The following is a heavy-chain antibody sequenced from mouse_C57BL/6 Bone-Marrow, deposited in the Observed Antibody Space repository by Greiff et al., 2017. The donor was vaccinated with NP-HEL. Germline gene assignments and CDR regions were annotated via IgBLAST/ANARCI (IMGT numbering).Heavy chain of an antibody. V-gene: IGHV1-81*01. D-gene: IGHD1-1*01. Sequence: QVQLKQSGAELARPGASVKLSCKASGYTFTSYGISWVKQRTGQGLEWIGEIYPRSGNTYYNEKFKGKATLTADKSSSTAYMELRSLTSEDSAVYFCARSYYYGSRFDDWGQGTTLTVSS. CDR1: GYTFTSYG. J-gene: IGHJ2*01. CDR2: IYPRSGNT. CDR3: ARSYYYGSRFDD.